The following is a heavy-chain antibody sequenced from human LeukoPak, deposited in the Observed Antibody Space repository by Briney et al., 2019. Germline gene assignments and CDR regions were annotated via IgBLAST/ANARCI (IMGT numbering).Heavy chain of an antibody. CDR2: ISYDGSNK. D-gene: IGHD3-22*01. CDR3: AKPLVNYYDSSGYYGFDY. Sequence: GGSLRLSCAASGFTFSSYGMHWVRQAPGKGLEWVAVISYDGSNKYYADSAKGRFTISRDNSKNTLYLQMNSLRAEDTAVYYCAKPLVNYYDSSGYYGFDYWGQGTLVTVSS. V-gene: IGHV3-30*18. J-gene: IGHJ4*02. CDR1: GFTFSSYG.